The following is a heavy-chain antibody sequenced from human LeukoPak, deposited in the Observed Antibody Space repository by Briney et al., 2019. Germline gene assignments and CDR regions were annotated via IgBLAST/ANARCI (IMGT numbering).Heavy chain of an antibody. CDR2: INTRGTTT. CDR3: AELGITMIGGV. V-gene: IGHV3-48*04. CDR1: GFTFESYS. Sequence: PGVSLRLSCAASGFTFESYSMNWVRQAPGKGLVGISYINTRGTTTYYTDSVKGRFTISRDNAKNSLYLQMNSLRAEDTAVYYCAELGITMIGGVWGKGTTVTISS. D-gene: IGHD3-10*02. J-gene: IGHJ6*04.